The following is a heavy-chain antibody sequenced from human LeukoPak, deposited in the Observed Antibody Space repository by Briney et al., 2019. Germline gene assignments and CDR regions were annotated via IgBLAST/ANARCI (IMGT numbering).Heavy chain of an antibody. Sequence: KPSETLSLTCAVYGGSFSGYYWSWIRQPPGKGLEWIGEINHSGSTNYNPSLKSRVTISVDTSKNQFSLKLSSVTAADTAVYYCARPKLPRRDAHWFDPWGQGTLVTVSS. CDR2: INHSGST. CDR1: GGSFSGYY. J-gene: IGHJ5*02. V-gene: IGHV4-34*01. CDR3: ARPKLPRRDAHWFDP. D-gene: IGHD4-23*01.